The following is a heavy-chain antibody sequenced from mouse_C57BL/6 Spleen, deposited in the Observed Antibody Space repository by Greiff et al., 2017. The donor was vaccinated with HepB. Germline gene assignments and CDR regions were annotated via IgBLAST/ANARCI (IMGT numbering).Heavy chain of an antibody. CDR1: GFSLTSYG. Sequence: VMLVESGPGLVQPSQSLSITCTVSGFSLTSYGVHWVRQSPGKGLEWLGVIWRGGSTDYNAAFMSRLSITKDNSKSQVFFKMNSLQADDTAIYYSAKLYGSSYDWYFDVWGTGTTVTVSS. CDR2: IWRGGST. V-gene: IGHV2-5*01. J-gene: IGHJ1*03. CDR3: AKLYGSSYDWYFDV. D-gene: IGHD1-1*01.